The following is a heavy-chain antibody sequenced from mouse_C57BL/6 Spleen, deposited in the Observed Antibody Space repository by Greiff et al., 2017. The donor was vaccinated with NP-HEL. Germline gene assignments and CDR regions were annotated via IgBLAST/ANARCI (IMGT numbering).Heavy chain of an antibody. Sequence: EVKLMESGPGLVKPSQSLSLTCSVTGYSITSGYYWNWLRQFPGNKLEWMGYIRYDGSNNYNPSLKNRISITRDTSKNQFFLKLNSVTTEDTATYYCANSNYVAGFAYWGQGTLVTVSA. CDR2: IRYDGSN. CDR3: ANSNYVAGFAY. V-gene: IGHV3-6*01. J-gene: IGHJ3*01. CDR1: GYSITSGYY. D-gene: IGHD2-5*01.